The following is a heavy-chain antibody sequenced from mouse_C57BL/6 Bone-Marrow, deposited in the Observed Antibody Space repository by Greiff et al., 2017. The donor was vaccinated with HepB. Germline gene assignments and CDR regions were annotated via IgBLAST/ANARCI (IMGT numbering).Heavy chain of an antibody. CDR1: GYAFTNYL. CDR3: ATTEWYFDV. CDR2: INPGSGGT. V-gene: IGHV1-54*01. J-gene: IGHJ1*03. Sequence: QVQLQQSGAELVRPGTSVKVSCKASGYAFTNYLIEWVKQRPGQGLEWIGVINPGSGGTNYNEKFKGKSTLTADKSSSTAYMKLSSLTSEDSAVYFCATTEWYFDVWGTGTTVTVSS.